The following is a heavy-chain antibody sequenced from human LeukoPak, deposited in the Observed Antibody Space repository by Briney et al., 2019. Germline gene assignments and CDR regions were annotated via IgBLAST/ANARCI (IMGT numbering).Heavy chain of an antibody. CDR2: INWNGGRT. J-gene: IGHJ4*02. D-gene: IGHD1-26*01. CDR3: ARGGGSYYTVDY. CDR1: GFTFDDYG. V-gene: IGHV3-20*04. Sequence: GGSLRLSCVASGFTFDDYGMSWVRQAPGKGLDWFSGINWNGGRTGYADSVKGRFTISRDNAKNSLYLQMNSLRAEDTALYYCARGGGSYYTVDYWGQGTLVTVSS.